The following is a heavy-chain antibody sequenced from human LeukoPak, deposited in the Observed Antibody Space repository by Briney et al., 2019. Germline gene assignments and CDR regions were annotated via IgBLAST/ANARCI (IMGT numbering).Heavy chain of an antibody. D-gene: IGHD3-16*02. CDR2: ISGGGVTT. V-gene: IGHV3-23*01. CDR3: ARNQQLGGYSYYYYGMDV. J-gene: IGHJ6*02. CDR1: GFTSIAYA. Sequence: PGGSLRLSCVGPGFTSIAYALTWARQAPGKGLEWVSGISGGGVTTYYADSVKGRFTISRDNSKNTLYLQMNSLRADDTAIYYCARNQQLGGYSYYYYGMDVWGQGTTVTVSS.